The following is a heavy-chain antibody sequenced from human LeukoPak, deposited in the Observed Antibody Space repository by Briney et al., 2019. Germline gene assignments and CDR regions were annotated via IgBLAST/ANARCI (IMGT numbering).Heavy chain of an antibody. D-gene: IGHD7-27*01. CDR3: VRDNWGTDY. CDR1: GFFFSDYF. V-gene: IGHV3-72*01. Sequence: PGGSLRLSGAASGFFFSDYFVDWVRQAPGKGLEWVGRIRKKGDRYTTEYVASVKGRFVISRDDSKNSLFLQMNSLRAEDTAMYYCVRDNWGTDYWGQGTLVTVSS. CDR2: IRKKGDRYTT. J-gene: IGHJ4*02.